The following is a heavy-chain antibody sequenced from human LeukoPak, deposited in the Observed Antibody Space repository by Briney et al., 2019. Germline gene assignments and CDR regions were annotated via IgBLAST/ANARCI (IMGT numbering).Heavy chain of an antibody. CDR3: ARGVRIAARPLNY. D-gene: IGHD6-6*01. J-gene: IGHJ4*02. Sequence: SETLSLTCAVYGGSFSGYYWSWIRQPPGKGLEWIGEINHSGSTNYNPSLKSRVTISVDTSKNQFSLKLSSVTAADTAVYYCARGVRIAARPLNYWGQGTLVTASS. V-gene: IGHV4-34*01. CDR1: GGSFSGYY. CDR2: INHSGST.